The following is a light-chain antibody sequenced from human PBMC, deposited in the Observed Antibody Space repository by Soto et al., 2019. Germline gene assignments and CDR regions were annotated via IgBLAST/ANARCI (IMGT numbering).Light chain of an antibody. Sequence: QSVLTQPPSVSGAPGQRVTISCTGSSSNIGAGYDVHWYQQLPGTAPKLLISGNSNRPSGVPDRFSGSMSGTSASLAITGLQAEDEADYYCQSYDSSLSGWVFGGGTKVTVL. V-gene: IGLV1-40*01. CDR2: GNS. CDR1: SSNIGAGYD. J-gene: IGLJ3*02. CDR3: QSYDSSLSGWV.